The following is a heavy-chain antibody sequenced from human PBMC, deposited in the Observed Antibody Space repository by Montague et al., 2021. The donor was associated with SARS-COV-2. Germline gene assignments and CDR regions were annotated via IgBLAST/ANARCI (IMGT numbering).Heavy chain of an antibody. D-gene: IGHD4-17*01. Sequence: SETLSLTCAVYGGSLSGYYWSWIRQPPGKGQEWIGEINHSGSTNYNPSLKSRVTISVDTSKNQFSLKLSSVTAADTAVYYCARGSTVTHYWGQGTLVTVSS. CDR1: GGSLSGYY. CDR3: ARGSTVTHY. J-gene: IGHJ4*02. CDR2: INHSGST. V-gene: IGHV4-34*01.